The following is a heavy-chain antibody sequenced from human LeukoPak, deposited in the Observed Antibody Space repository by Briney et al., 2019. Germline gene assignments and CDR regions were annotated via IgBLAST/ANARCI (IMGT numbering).Heavy chain of an antibody. CDR3: ARDRWFDP. CDR1: GGSISSSSYY. Sequence: KPSETLSLTCTVSGGSISSSSYYWGWIRQPPGKGLEWIGSICYSGSTYYNPSLKSRVTISVDTSKNQFSLKLSSVTAADTAVYYCARDRWFDPWGQGTLVTVSS. CDR2: ICYSGST. J-gene: IGHJ5*02. V-gene: IGHV4-39*07.